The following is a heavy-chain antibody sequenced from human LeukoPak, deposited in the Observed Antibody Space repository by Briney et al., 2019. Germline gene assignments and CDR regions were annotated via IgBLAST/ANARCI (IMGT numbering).Heavy chain of an antibody. CDR2: IYYSGST. CDR1: GGSISSYY. Sequence: KASETLSLTCTVSGGSISSYYWSWIRQPPGKGLEWIGYIYYSGSTNYNPSLKSRVTISVDTSKNQFSLKLSSVTAADTAVYYCARAAREMATTPDFDYWGQGTLVTVSS. D-gene: IGHD5-24*01. J-gene: IGHJ4*02. V-gene: IGHV4-59*01. CDR3: ARAAREMATTPDFDY.